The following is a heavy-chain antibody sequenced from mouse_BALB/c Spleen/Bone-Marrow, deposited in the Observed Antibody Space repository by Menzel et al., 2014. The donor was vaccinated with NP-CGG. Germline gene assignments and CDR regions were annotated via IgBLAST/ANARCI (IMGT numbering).Heavy chain of an antibody. CDR2: ISNGGGST. Sequence: EVKLMESGGGLVQPGGSLKLSCATSGFTFSDYYMYWVRQTPEKRLEWVAYISNGGGSTYYPDTVKGRLTISRDNAKNTLYLQMSRLKSEDTAMYYCASTYYGNPFAYWGQGTLVTVSA. V-gene: IGHV5-12*02. CDR3: ASTYYGNPFAY. D-gene: IGHD2-10*01. J-gene: IGHJ3*01. CDR1: GFTFSDYY.